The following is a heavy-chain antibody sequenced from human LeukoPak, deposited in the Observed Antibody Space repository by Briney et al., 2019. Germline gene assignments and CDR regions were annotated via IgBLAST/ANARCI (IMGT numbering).Heavy chain of an antibody. CDR2: IYYSGST. V-gene: IGHV4-59*01. CDR3: ARDGRRRLPKMDLAFDI. CDR1: GGSISSYY. J-gene: IGHJ3*02. D-gene: IGHD5-24*01. Sequence: PSETLSLTCTVSGGSISSYYWSWIRQPPGKGLEWIGYIYYSGSTNYNPSLKSRVTISVDTSKNQFSLKLSSVTAADTAVYYCARDGRRRLPKMDLAFDIWGQGTMVTVSS.